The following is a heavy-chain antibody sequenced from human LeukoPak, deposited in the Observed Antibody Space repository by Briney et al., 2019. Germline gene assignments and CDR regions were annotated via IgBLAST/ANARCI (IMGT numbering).Heavy chain of an antibody. CDR1: GYTFTSYA. V-gene: IGHV1-3*04. CDR3: ASVDYGDC. D-gene: IGHD4-17*01. Sequence: ASVKVSCKASGYTFTSYAMHWVRQAPGQRLEWMGWINTGNGNTQYSQKFQGRVTFTRDTSANTAYMELSSLRSEDTAVYYCASVDYGDCWGQGTPVTVSS. CDR2: INTGNGNT. J-gene: IGHJ4*02.